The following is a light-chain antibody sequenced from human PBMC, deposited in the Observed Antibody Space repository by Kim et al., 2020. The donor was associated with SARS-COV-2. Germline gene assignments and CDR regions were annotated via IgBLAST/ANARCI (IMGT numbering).Light chain of an antibody. CDR3: QAWDRSTVV. J-gene: IGLJ2*01. CDR2: QDS. Sequence: SYELTQPPSVSVSPGQTASITCSGDKLGDKYACWYQQKPGQSPVLVIYQDSKRPSGIPERFSGPNSGNTATLTIRGTQAMDEADYYCQAWDRSTVVFGGG. CDR1: KLGDKY. V-gene: IGLV3-1*01.